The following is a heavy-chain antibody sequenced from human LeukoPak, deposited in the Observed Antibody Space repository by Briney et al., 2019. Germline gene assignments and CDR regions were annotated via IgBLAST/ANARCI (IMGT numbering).Heavy chain of an antibody. V-gene: IGHV3-30*02. CDR2: IRYDGSNK. Sequence: GGSLRLSCAASGSTFSSYGMHWVRQAPGKGLEWVAFIRYDGSNKYYADSVKGRFTISRDNSKNTLYLQMNSLRAEDTAVYYCAKDYSGWLNDAFDIWGQGTMVTVSS. CDR1: GSTFSSYG. J-gene: IGHJ3*02. D-gene: IGHD5-12*01. CDR3: AKDYSGWLNDAFDI.